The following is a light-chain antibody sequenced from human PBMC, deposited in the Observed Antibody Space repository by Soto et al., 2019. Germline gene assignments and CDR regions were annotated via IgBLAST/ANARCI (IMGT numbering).Light chain of an antibody. V-gene: IGLV2-14*01. J-gene: IGLJ2*01. Sequence: QSALTQPASVSGSPGQSITISCTGTSSDVGGYNYVSWYQQHPGKAPKLMIYEVSNRPSGVSNRFSGSKSGNTASLTISGLQAEDEADYYCSSYTSSSHVVFGGGTKHRP. CDR1: SSDVGGYNY. CDR2: EVS. CDR3: SSYTSSSHVV.